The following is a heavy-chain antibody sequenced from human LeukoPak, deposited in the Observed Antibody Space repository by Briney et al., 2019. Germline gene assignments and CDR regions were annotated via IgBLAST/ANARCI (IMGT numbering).Heavy chain of an antibody. J-gene: IGHJ5*02. D-gene: IGHD6-13*01. CDR2: IYYSGST. Sequence: SETLSLTCTVSGGSISSSSYYWGWIRQPPGKGLEWIGSIYYSGSTYYNPSLKSRVTISVDTSKNQFSLKLSSVTAADTAVYYCARRIAAAGTRWFDPWGQGTLVTVSS. CDR3: ARRIAAAGTRWFDP. V-gene: IGHV4-39*07. CDR1: GGSISSSSYY.